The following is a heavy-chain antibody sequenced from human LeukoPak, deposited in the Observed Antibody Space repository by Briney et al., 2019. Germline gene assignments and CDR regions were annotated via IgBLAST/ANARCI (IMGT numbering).Heavy chain of an antibody. J-gene: IGHJ3*02. CDR3: ARKITYYDFWSGYYGPTDAFDI. V-gene: IGHV4-61*01. CDR2: IYYSGST. CDR1: GGSVSSGSYY. Sequence: SETLSLTCTVSGGSVSSGSYYWSWIRQPPGKGLEWIGYIYYSGSTNYNPSLKSRVTISVDTSKNQFSLKLSSVTAADTAVYYCARKITYYDFWSGYYGPTDAFDIWGQGTMVTVSS. D-gene: IGHD3-3*01.